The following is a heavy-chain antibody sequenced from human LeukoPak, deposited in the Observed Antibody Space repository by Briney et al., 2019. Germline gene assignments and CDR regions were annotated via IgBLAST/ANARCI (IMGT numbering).Heavy chain of an antibody. CDR3: ARESPGCGGGSCYPHFDY. V-gene: IGHV4-61*01. CDR2: IYYSGST. J-gene: IGHJ4*02. D-gene: IGHD2-15*01. Sequence: PSQTLSLTCTVSGGSISSGSYYWSWIRQPPGKGLEWIGYIYYSGSTNYNPSLKSRVTISVDTSKNQFSLKLSSVTAADTAVYYCARESPGCGGGSCYPHFDYWGQGTLVTVSS. CDR1: GGSISSGSYY.